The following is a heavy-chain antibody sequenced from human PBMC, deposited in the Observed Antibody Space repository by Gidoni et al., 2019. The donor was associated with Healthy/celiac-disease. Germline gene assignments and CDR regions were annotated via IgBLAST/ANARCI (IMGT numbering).Heavy chain of an antibody. J-gene: IGHJ6*03. CDR2: IKSTTDGGTT. V-gene: IGHV3-15*01. Sequence: EVQLGESGGGLVKPGGSLRLSCAASGFTFSNAWTSWVRQAPGKGLEWVGRIKSTTDGGTTDYAAPVKGRFTISRDDSKNTLYLQMNSLKTEDTAVYYCTTDVGATDYYYYYMDVWGKGTTVTVSS. CDR3: TTDVGATDYYYYYMDV. CDR1: GFTFSNAW. D-gene: IGHD1-26*01.